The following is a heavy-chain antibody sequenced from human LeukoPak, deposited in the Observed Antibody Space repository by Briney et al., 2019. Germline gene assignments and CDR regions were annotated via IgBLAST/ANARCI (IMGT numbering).Heavy chain of an antibody. Sequence: PSETLSLTCTVSGGSISSDYWSWIRPSPGKGLEWIGYIYYSGTTSYNPSLKSRVTISLDTSKNQFSLKLSSVTAADTAVYYCARGIADPYSFDSWGQGTLVTVSS. D-gene: IGHD6-13*01. J-gene: IGHJ4*02. CDR2: IYYSGTT. V-gene: IGHV4-59*12. CDR1: GGSISSDY. CDR3: ARGIADPYSFDS.